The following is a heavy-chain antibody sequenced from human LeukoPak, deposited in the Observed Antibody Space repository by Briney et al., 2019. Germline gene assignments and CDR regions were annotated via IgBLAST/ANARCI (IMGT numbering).Heavy chain of an antibody. V-gene: IGHV1-8*01. CDR1: GYTFTSYD. CDR3: ARVSITMVRGVIPY. J-gene: IGHJ4*02. D-gene: IGHD3-10*01. Sequence: ASVKVSCKASGYTFTSYDINWVRQATGQGLEWMGWMNPNSGNTGYAQKFQGRVTMTRNTSISTAYMELSSLRSEDTAVYYCARVSITMVRGVIPYRGQGTLVTVSS. CDR2: MNPNSGNT.